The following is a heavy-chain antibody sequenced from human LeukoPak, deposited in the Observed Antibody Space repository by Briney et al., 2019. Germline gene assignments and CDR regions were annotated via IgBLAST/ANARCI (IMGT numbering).Heavy chain of an antibody. Sequence: GGSLRLSCAASRFTFDDYAMHWVRQAPGKGLEWVSGISWNSGSIGYADSVKGRFTISRDNAKNSLYLQMNSLRAEDMALYYCAKVRSSYSSGWIHFDYWGQGTLVTVSS. CDR3: AKVRSSYSSGWIHFDY. D-gene: IGHD6-19*01. CDR2: ISWNSGSI. J-gene: IGHJ4*02. V-gene: IGHV3-9*03. CDR1: RFTFDDYA.